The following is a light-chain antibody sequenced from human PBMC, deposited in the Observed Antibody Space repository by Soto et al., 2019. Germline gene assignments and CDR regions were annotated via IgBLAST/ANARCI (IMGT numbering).Light chain of an antibody. CDR1: QSITSNY. Sequence: EVVLTQSPGTLSLPPGERATLSCRASQSITSNYLVWYQQKPGQAPMLLIYGASSRATGIPDRFSGSGSGTDFTLTISRLEPEDVAVYYCQQYEISPPRYSFGQGTRVEIK. CDR2: GAS. CDR3: QQYEISPPRYS. V-gene: IGKV3-20*01. J-gene: IGKJ2*03.